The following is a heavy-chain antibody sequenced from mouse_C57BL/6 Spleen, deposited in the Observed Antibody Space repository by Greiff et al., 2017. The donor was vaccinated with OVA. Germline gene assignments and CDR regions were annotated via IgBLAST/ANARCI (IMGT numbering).Heavy chain of an antibody. J-gene: IGHJ1*03. CDR2: INYDGSST. CDR3: ARDCWDWYFDV. CDR1: GFTFSDYY. D-gene: IGHD4-1*01. Sequence: EVQLVESEGGLVQPGSSMKLSCTASGFTFSDYYMAWVRQVPEKGLEWVANINYDGSSTYYLDSLKSRFIISRDNAKNILYLQMRSLKSEDTATYYCARDCWDWYFDVWGTGTTVTVSS. V-gene: IGHV5-16*01.